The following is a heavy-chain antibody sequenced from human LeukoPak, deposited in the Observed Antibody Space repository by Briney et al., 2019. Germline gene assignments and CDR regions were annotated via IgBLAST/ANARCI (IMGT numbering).Heavy chain of an antibody. CDR2: ISGSGGIT. D-gene: IGHD4-17*01. J-gene: IGHJ2*01. V-gene: IGHV3-23*01. Sequence: GGSLRLSCAASGFTFRSYAMTWVRQAPGKGLEWVSGISGSGGITYYADSVKGRFTISRDNSKKTLYLQMNSLRAEDTAVYYCAKDQGGDYGWYFDLWGRGTLVTVSS. CDR1: GFTFRSYA. CDR3: AKDQGGDYGWYFDL.